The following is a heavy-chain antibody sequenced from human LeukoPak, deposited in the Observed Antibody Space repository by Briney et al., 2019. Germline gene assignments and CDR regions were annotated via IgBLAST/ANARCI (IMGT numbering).Heavy chain of an antibody. Sequence: GGSLRLSCAASGFTFSNYWMDWVRQAPGKGLEWVANVNQDESEKNYVDSVKGRFTISRDNAKSSLHLQMNSLRAEDTAIYYCARYPRLTTLGATAFDIWGQGTMVTVSS. CDR2: VNQDESEK. J-gene: IGHJ3*02. CDR1: GFTFSNYW. D-gene: IGHD5-12*01. V-gene: IGHV3-7*01. CDR3: ARYPRLTTLGATAFDI.